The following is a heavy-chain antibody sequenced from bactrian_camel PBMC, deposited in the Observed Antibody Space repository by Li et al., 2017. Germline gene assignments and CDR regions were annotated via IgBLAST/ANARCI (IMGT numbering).Heavy chain of an antibody. CDR2: ISPGSGRR. D-gene: IGHD7*01. Sequence: HVQLVESGGGSVQPGGSLRLSCSSSGSIYDTMCMGWVRQAPGKEREGVAAISPGSGRRYYGDSVKGRFTISRDSAKNTVYLQMNSLKSEDTALYYCATSEAGGRWWNYWGQGTQVTVS. CDR1: GSIYDTMC. J-gene: IGHJ4*01. V-gene: IGHV3S54*01. CDR3: ATSEAGGRWWNY.